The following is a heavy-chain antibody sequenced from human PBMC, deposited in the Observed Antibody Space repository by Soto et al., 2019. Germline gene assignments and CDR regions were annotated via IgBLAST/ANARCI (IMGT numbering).Heavy chain of an antibody. Sequence: PGESLKISCKGSGYSFTSYWIGWVRQMPGKALEWMGIIYPGDSDTRYSPSFQGQVTISADKSISTAYLQWSSLKASDTAMYYCARHSGPYDYGDYVNAFDIWGQGTMVTVSS. CDR3: ARHSGPYDYGDYVNAFDI. CDR2: IYPGDSDT. J-gene: IGHJ3*02. V-gene: IGHV5-51*01. CDR1: GYSFTSYW. D-gene: IGHD4-17*01.